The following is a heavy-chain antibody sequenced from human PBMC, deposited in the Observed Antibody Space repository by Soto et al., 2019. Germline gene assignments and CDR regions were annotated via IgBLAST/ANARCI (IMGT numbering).Heavy chain of an antibody. CDR1: GVSISSYY. CDR2: IYYSGSN. Sequence: KSAETLSLTCTVSGVSISSYYWSWIRQRPGKGLERIGYIYYSGSNNYNPSLKSCVTISVDTSKTQSSLKLSSVTAADTAVYYCASSLGYCSSTSSHPYSYGMDVWGQGTTVTVYS. J-gene: IGHJ6*02. V-gene: IGHV4-59*01. D-gene: IGHD2-2*01. CDR3: ASSLGYCSSTSSHPYSYGMDV.